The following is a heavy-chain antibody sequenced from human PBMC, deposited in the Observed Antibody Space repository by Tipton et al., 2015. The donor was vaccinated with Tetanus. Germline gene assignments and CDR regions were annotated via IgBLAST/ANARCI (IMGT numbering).Heavy chain of an antibody. CDR1: GDSISRGGYF. D-gene: IGHD5-12*01. V-gene: IGHV4-30-2*01. Sequence: TLSLTCTVSGDSISRGGYFWNWIRQRPGKGPEWIGYIYQTDSTYYNPSVRSRLTLSLQRSKNQVSLKLSSVTAADAAVYYCVRGRGLGAYSFGFEYWGQGALVTVSS. J-gene: IGHJ4*02. CDR3: VRGRGLGAYSFGFEY. CDR2: IYQTDST.